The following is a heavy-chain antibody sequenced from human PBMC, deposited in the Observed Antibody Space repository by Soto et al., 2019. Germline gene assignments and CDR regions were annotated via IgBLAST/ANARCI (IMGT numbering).Heavy chain of an antibody. D-gene: IGHD3-3*01. V-gene: IGHV4-39*01. CDR3: ARHVWSGYYANWFDP. CDR2: IYYSGST. J-gene: IGHJ5*02. CDR1: GGSISSSSYY. Sequence: QLQLQESGPGLVKPSETLSLTCTVSGGSISSSSYYWGWIRQPPGKGLEWIGSIYYSGSTYYNPSLKSRVTISVDTSKNQFSLKLSSVTAADTAVYYCARHVWSGYYANWFDPWGQGTLVTVSS.